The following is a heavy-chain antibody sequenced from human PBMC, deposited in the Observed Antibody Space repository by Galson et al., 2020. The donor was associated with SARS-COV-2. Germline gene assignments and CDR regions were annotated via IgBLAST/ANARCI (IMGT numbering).Heavy chain of an antibody. J-gene: IGHJ4*02. D-gene: IGHD6-19*01. CDR1: GFIFSDYA. CDR2: ISSSGGTT. CDR3: AKRGVTTGWHGAH. Sequence: GGSLRLSCAASGFIFSDYAMSWVRQAPGQGLEWVSGISSSGGTTYYADSVKGRFIISRDNSKNTLYLQMSSLRAEDTAIYYCAKRGVTTGWHGAHWGQGTLVTVSS. V-gene: IGHV3-23*01.